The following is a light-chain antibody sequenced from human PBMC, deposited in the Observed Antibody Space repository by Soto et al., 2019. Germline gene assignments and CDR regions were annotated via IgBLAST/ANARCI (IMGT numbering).Light chain of an antibody. Sequence: IELTQSPGTLSLSPGDRATLSCGASQTVSSSSLAWYQQKPGQAPRLLIYGASSRATGIPDRFSGSGSGTDFTLTISRLEPEDFAVYYCQQYGTLLTFGQGTKVDIK. V-gene: IGKV3-20*01. CDR2: GAS. CDR3: QQYGTLLT. CDR1: QTVSSSS. J-gene: IGKJ1*01.